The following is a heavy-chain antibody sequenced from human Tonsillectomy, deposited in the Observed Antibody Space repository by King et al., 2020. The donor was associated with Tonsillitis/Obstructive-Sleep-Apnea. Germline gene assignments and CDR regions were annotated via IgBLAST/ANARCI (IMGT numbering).Heavy chain of an antibody. CDR2: TNDSGST. J-gene: IGHJ5*02. Sequence: VQLQQWGAGLLKPSESLSLNCAVDGGSFSGYYWSWIRQPPGKGLEWIGETNDSGSTNYKPSLKSRFTMSVDTSKNQFSLKMSSVTAADTAVYYCARGPYCSSTCCYEDWFDPWGQGTLVTVSS. D-gene: IGHD2-2*01. V-gene: IGHV4-34*01. CDR1: GGSFSGYY. CDR3: ARGPYCSSTCCYEDWFDP.